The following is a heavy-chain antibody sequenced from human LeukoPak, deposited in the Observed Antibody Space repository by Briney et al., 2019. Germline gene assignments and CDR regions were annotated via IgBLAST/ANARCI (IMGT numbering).Heavy chain of an antibody. J-gene: IGHJ3*02. Sequence: GRSLRLSCAASGFTFSSYAMHWVRQAPGKGLEWVAVISYDGSNKYYADSVKGRFTIFRDNSKNTLYLQMNSLRAVDTAVYYCARDRDTAMVHDAFDIWGQGTMVTVSS. CDR3: ARDRDTAMVHDAFDI. CDR1: GFTFSSYA. D-gene: IGHD5-18*01. CDR2: ISYDGSNK. V-gene: IGHV3-30*04.